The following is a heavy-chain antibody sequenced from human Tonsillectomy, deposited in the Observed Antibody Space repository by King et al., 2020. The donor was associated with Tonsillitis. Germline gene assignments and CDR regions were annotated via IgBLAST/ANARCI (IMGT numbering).Heavy chain of an antibody. CDR2: IYSGGST. CDR3: ARAYYGSGSYYEY. Sequence: QLVQSGGGLIQPGGSLRLSCAASGFTVSSNYMSWVRQAPGKGLEWVSVIYSGGSTYYADSVKGRFTISRDNSKNTLYLQMNSLRAEDPAVYYCARAYYGSGSYYEYWGQGTLVTVSS. CDR1: GFTVSSNY. D-gene: IGHD3-10*01. J-gene: IGHJ4*02. V-gene: IGHV3-53*01.